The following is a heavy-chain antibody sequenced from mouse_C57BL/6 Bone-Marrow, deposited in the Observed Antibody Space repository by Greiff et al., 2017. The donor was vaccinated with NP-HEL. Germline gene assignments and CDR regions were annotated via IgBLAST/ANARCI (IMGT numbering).Heavy chain of an antibody. V-gene: IGHV5-12*01. CDR1: GFTFSDYY. CDR2: ISNGGGST. Sequence: DVHLVESGGGLVQPGGSLKLSCAASGFTFSDYYMYWVRQTPEKRLEWDAYISNGGGSTYYPDTVKGRFTISRDNAKNTLYLQMSRLKSEDTAMYYCARQPYYGNPYWYFDVWGTGTTVTVSS. D-gene: IGHD2-10*01. J-gene: IGHJ1*03. CDR3: ARQPYYGNPYWYFDV.